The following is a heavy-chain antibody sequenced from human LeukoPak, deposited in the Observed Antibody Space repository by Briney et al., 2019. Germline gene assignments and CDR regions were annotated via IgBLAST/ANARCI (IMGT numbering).Heavy chain of an antibody. CDR1: GGSICSGSYY. CDR3: ARDVTGTTSDY. Sequence: SQTLSLTCTVSGGSICSGSYYWSWIRQPAGKGLEWIGRIYTSGSTNYNPSLKSRVTISVDTSKNQFSLKLSSVTAADTAVYYCARDVTGTTSDYWGQGTLVTVSS. V-gene: IGHV4-61*02. CDR2: IYTSGST. D-gene: IGHD1-7*01. J-gene: IGHJ4*02.